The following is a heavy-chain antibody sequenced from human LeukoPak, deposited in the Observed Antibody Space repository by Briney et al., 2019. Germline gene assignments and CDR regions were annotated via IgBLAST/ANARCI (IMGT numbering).Heavy chain of an antibody. V-gene: IGHV3-23*01. CDR3: AKDSPYYYDSSGYSDY. J-gene: IGHJ4*02. CDR1: GFTFSSYA. Sequence: GGSLRLSCAASGFTFSSYAMSWVRQAPGKGLEWVSAISGSGGSTYYADSVKGRFTTSRDNSKNTLYLQMNSLRAEDTAVYYCAKDSPYYYDSSGYSDYWGQGTLVTVSS. CDR2: ISGSGGST. D-gene: IGHD3-22*01.